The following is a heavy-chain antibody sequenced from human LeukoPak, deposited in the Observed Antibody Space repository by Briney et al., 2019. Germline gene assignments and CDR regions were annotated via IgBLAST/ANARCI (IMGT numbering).Heavy chain of an antibody. V-gene: IGHV1-2*02. CDR1: GYTFTGYY. CDR3: ARDHWGENY. Sequence: GASVKVSCKGSGYTFTGYYIHWVRQAPGQGLEWMGWIDSNGGGTRYAENFQGRVTLTRDTSISTVYMELNGLRSDDTAVYYCARDHWGENYWGQGTLVTVSP. J-gene: IGHJ4*02. D-gene: IGHD3-10*01. CDR2: IDSNGGGT.